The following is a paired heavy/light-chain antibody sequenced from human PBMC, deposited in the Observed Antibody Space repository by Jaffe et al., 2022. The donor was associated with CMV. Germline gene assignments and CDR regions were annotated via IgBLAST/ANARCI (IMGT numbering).Light chain of an antibody. CDR2: GAS. CDR1: QSVSSN. V-gene: IGKV3-15*01. CDR3: QQYNNWPIT. J-gene: IGKJ5*01. Sequence: EIVMTQSPATLSVSPGERATLSCRASQSVSSNLAWYQQKPGQAPRLLIYGASTRATGIPARFSGSGSGTEFTLTISSLQSEDFAVYYCQQYNNWPITFGQGTRLEIK.
Heavy chain of an antibody. CDR1: GGSFSGYY. J-gene: IGHJ5*02. V-gene: IGHV4-34*01. Sequence: QVQLQQWGAGLLKPSETLSLTCAVYGGSFSGYYWSWIRQPPGKGLEWIGEINHSGSTNYNPSLKSRVTISVDTSKNQFSLKLSSVTAADTAVYYCARGYIGGDFWSGYYHGGWFDPWGQGTLVTVSS. D-gene: IGHD3-3*01. CDR3: ARGYIGGDFWSGYYHGGWFDP. CDR2: INHSGST.